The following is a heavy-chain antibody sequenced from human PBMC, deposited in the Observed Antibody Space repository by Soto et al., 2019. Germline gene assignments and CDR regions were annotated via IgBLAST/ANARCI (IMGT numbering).Heavy chain of an antibody. D-gene: IGHD6-13*01. CDR1: GGSISSYY. V-gene: IGHV4-59*01. CDR3: ARGKQLGNWFDP. J-gene: IGHJ5*02. CDR2: IYYSGST. Sequence: QVQLQESGPGLVKPSETLSLTCTVSGGSISSYYWSWIRQPPGKGLEWIGYIYYSGSTNYNPSLKSRVTISVDTSKNQFSRKLSSVTAADTAAYYCARGKQLGNWFDPWGQGTLVTVSS.